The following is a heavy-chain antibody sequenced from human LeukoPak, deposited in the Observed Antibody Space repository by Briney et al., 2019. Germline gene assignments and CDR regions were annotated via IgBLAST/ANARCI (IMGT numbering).Heavy chain of an antibody. CDR2: IIPIFGTV. J-gene: IGHJ6*02. Sequence: VASVKVSCKASGGTFSSYGITWVRQAPGQALEWMGRIIPIFGTVKYVQKFQGRVTITADTSTSTAYMELSSLRSEDTAVYYCARTNYYDSSGYQGAGTYYYGMDVWGQGTTVTVSS. CDR3: ARTNYYDSSGYQGAGTYYYGMDV. CDR1: GGTFSSYG. V-gene: IGHV1-69*06. D-gene: IGHD3-22*01.